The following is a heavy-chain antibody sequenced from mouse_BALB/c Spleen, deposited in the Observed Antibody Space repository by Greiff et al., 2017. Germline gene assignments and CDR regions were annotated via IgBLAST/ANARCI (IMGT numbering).Heavy chain of an antibody. D-gene: IGHD2-4*01. Sequence: VNVVESGPGLVAPSQSLSITCTVSGFSLTSYGVHWVRQPPGKGLEWLGVIWAGGSTNYNSALMSRLSISKDNSKSQVFLKMNSLQTDDTAMYYCARERRITTPFAYWGQGTLVTVSA. CDR3: ARERRITTPFAY. J-gene: IGHJ3*01. CDR1: GFSLTSYG. CDR2: IWAGGST. V-gene: IGHV2-9*02.